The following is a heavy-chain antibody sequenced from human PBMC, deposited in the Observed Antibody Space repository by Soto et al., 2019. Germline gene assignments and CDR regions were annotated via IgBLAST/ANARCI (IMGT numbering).Heavy chain of an antibody. CDR1: GGSISSSNW. V-gene: IGHV4-4*02. D-gene: IGHD3-16*02. J-gene: IGHJ3*02. CDR3: ARRDWVIWTTPYAFDI. Sequence: QVQLQESGPGLVKPSGTLSLTCAVSGGSISSSNWWSWVRQPPGKGLEWIGEIYHSGSTNYNPSLKSRVTISVDQSKNQFSLKLSSVTAADTAVYYCARRDWVIWTTPYAFDIWGQGTMATVSS. CDR2: IYHSGST.